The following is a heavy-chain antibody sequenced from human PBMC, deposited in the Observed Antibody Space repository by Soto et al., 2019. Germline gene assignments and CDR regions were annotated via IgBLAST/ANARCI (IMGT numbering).Heavy chain of an antibody. Sequence: QVQLVQSGAEVKKPGASVKVSCKASGYTFTSYGISWVRQAPGQGLEWMGWISAYNGNTNYAQKLQGRVTMTRDTSISTVYMELSRLRSDDTAVYYCARGPLGYCSSTSCPSNWFDPWGQGTLVTVSS. CDR1: GYTFTSYG. CDR3: ARGPLGYCSSTSCPSNWFDP. CDR2: ISAYNGNT. D-gene: IGHD2-2*01. V-gene: IGHV1-18*01. J-gene: IGHJ5*02.